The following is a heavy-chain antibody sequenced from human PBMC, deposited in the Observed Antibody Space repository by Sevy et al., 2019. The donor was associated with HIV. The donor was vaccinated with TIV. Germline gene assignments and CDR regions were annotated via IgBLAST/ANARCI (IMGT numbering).Heavy chain of an antibody. Sequence: SETLSLTCSVSGVSISEYHWNWIRQSAGNRLEWIGRISSSGNSDYNSSFKSRVTISLDTSKNQFSLKLRSATVADTAFYFCARGLAMIDFWGQGIMVTVSS. CDR3: ARGLAMIDF. CDR2: ISSSGNS. J-gene: IGHJ4*02. CDR1: GVSISEYH. V-gene: IGHV4-4*07.